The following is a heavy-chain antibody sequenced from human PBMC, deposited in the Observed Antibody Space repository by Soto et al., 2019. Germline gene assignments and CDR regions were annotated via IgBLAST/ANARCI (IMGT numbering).Heavy chain of an antibody. CDR3: TRGGYESFVY. Sequence: GRSLRLPFAASAFSFSRFWMHCVRQAPGKGLVWDSRMNPEETTTNYAYAVWGRFTISRDNARYTLYLQMNSLRAEDTAVYDCTRGGYESFVYFGQGPLVTVSS. CDR1: AFSFSRFW. J-gene: IGHJ4*02. V-gene: IGHV3-74*01. CDR2: MNPEETTT. D-gene: IGHD3-3*01.